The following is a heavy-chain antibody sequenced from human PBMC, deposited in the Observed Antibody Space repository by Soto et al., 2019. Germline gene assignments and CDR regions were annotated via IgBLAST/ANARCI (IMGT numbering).Heavy chain of an antibody. CDR2: ANPDSGKT. CDR1: GYTFITYD. CDR3: ARGNWFDP. V-gene: IGHV1-8*01. Sequence: QVQLVQSGAEVKKPGASVKVSCKASGYTFITYDINWVRQGTGQGLEWVGWANPDSGKTDYARKFQGRVTMTRNTSISTVYMELSVLRSEDTAVYYCARGNWFDPWGQGTLVTVSS. J-gene: IGHJ5*02.